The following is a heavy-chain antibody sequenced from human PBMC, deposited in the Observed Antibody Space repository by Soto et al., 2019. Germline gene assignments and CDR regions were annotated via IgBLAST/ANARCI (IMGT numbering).Heavy chain of an antibody. CDR2: IYYSGST. CDR3: ARFSPYCGGDCYYDY. D-gene: IGHD2-21*02. V-gene: IGHV4-61*01. CDR1: GGSVSSGSYY. J-gene: IGHJ4*02. Sequence: QVQLQESGPGLVKPSETLSLTCTVSGGSVSSGSYYWSWIRQPPGKGLEWIGYIYYSGSTNYNPPLKSRVTISVDTSKNQFSLKLSSVTAADTAVYYCARFSPYCGGDCYYDYWGQGTLVTVSS.